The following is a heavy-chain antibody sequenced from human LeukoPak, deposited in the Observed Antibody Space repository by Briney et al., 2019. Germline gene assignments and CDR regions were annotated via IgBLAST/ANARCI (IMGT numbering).Heavy chain of an antibody. CDR1: GGSISSYY. D-gene: IGHD3-22*01. Sequence: SETLSLTCTVSGGSISSYYWSWIRQPPGKGLEWIGYIYTSGSTNYNPSLKSRVTMSVDTSKNQFSLKLSSVTAADTAVYYCARDHPNYYDSSGYDSMDVWGQGTTVTVSS. CDR3: ARDHPNYYDSSGYDSMDV. J-gene: IGHJ6*02. CDR2: IYTSGST. V-gene: IGHV4-4*08.